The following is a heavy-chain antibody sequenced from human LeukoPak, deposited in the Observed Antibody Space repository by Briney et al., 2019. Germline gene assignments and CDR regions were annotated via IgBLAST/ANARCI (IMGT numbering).Heavy chain of an antibody. J-gene: IGHJ1*01. CDR1: GGPISSSSYY. D-gene: IGHD1-14*01. CDR2: IYYSGST. V-gene: IGHV4-39*01. Sequence: SETLSLTCTVSGGPISSSSYYWGWIRQPPGKGLEWIGSIYYSGSTYYNPSRKSRVTISVDTSKNQYSLKLSSVTAADTAVYYCAGTEVTTPEYFQHWGQGTLATVSS. CDR3: AGTEVTTPEYFQH.